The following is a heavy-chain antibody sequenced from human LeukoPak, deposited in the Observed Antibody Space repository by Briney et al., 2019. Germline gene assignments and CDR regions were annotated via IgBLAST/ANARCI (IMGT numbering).Heavy chain of an antibody. CDR3: ARLGTPYFYYYMDV. D-gene: IGHD3-9*01. V-gene: IGHV5-51*01. CDR2: IYPGDSET. CDR1: GYTFSDTFSNYW. Sequence: GESLKISCKASGYTFSDTFSNYWIAWVRQMPGKGLECMGIIYPGDSETKYSPSFEGQVTFSADKSNSIVYLHWSSLKASDTAMYYCARLGTPYFYYYMDVWGEGTTVTVSS. J-gene: IGHJ6*03.